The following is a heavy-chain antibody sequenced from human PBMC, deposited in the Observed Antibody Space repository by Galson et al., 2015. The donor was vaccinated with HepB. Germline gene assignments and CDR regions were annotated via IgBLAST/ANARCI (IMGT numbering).Heavy chain of an antibody. CDR3: AGARKNYNWNDGQGGRDAFDI. CDR2: INPSGGST. V-gene: IGHV1-46*01. D-gene: IGHD1-1*01. CDR1: GYTFTSYY. Sequence: SVKVSCKASGYTFTSYYMHWVRQAPGQGLEWMGIINPSGGSTSYAQKFQGRVTMTRDTSTSTVYMELSSLRSEDTAVYYCAGARKNYNWNDGQGGRDAFDIWGQGTMVTVSS. J-gene: IGHJ3*02.